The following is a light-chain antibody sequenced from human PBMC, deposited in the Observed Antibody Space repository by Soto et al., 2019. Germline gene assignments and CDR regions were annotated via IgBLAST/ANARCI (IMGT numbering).Light chain of an antibody. CDR3: QKYDSAPRT. CDR2: DAS. Sequence: DIELTQSPSSLSASLGDKITITCRASQVIFNYLAWFQQKPGKAPNLLIYDASTLKVGVPSRFSGSRSGTDVTLTISSLQPEDVATYYCQKYDSAPRTFGQGTKV. CDR1: QVIFNY. J-gene: IGKJ1*01. V-gene: IGKV1-27*01.